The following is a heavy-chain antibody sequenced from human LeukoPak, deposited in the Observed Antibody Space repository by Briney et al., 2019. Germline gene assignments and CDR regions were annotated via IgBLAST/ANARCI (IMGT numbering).Heavy chain of an antibody. D-gene: IGHD3-16*01. CDR2: IIPIFGTA. V-gene: IGHV1-69*13. CDR3: AGSLGEGAYGAFDI. CDR1: GGTFSSYA. J-gene: IGHJ3*02. Sequence: GASVKVSCKASGGTFSSYAISWVRQAPGQGLEWMGGIIPIFGTANYAQKFQGRVTITADESTSTAYMELSSLRSEDTAVYYCAGSLGEGAYGAFDIWGQGTMVTVSS.